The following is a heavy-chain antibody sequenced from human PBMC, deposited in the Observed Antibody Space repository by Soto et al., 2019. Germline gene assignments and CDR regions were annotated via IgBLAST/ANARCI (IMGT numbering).Heavy chain of an antibody. V-gene: IGHV1-69*09. Sequence: QVQLGQSGTEVKKPGSSVKVSCKASGGTFSSSVFSWVRQAPGQGLEWMGMIVPSLDTTKYAQTFQARVTITADQYTSTAYMELSSLCPDDTAVYYCARSPQPRGTADLYAGDVWGKGTRVIDPS. CDR1: GGTFSSSV. J-gene: IGHJ6*04. D-gene: IGHD2-2*02. CDR2: IVPSLDTT. CDR3: ARSPQPRGTADLYAGDV.